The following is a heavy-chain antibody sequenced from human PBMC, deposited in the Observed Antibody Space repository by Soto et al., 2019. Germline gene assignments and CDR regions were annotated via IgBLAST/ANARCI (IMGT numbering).Heavy chain of an antibody. CDR1: GFTFSSYG. CDR3: ARGFGTGIHYYYGMDV. CDR2: IWYDGSNK. Sequence: QVQLVESGGGVVQPGRSLRLSCAASGFTFSSYGMHWVRQAPGKGLEWVAVIWYDGSNKYYADSVKGRFTISRDNSKNTLYLQMNSLRAEDTAVDYCARGFGTGIHYYYGMDVWGQGTTVTVSS. V-gene: IGHV3-33*01. J-gene: IGHJ6*02. D-gene: IGHD1-7*01.